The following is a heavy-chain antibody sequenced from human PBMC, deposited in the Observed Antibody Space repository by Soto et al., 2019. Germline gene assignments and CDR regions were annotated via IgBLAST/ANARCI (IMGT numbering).Heavy chain of an antibody. Sequence: QEQLVESGGGVVQPGTSLRLSCAVPGGIFHGYGMHWVRQAPGKGLERVAIIRFDGSNEEYADSVKGRFTISRDNSKNTLYLQMNTLGAEDTAVYYGARDGIGGTVFRGYLDYWGRGPVVTVSS. J-gene: IGHJ4*02. V-gene: IGHV3-33*01. CDR3: ARDGIGGTVFRGYLDY. D-gene: IGHD1-7*01. CDR1: GGIFHGYG. CDR2: IRFDGSNE.